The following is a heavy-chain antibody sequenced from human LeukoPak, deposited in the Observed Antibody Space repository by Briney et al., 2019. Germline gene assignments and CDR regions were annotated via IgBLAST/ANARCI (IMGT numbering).Heavy chain of an antibody. D-gene: IGHD6-6*01. J-gene: IGHJ4*02. V-gene: IGHV1-46*01. Sequence: GASVKVSCKASGSIFSSYYMHWVRQAPGQGLEWMGIINPGGGSTSYAQKFQGRVTMTRDTSSSTVYMELSSLRSEDTAVYYCARDSSSSPSDFDYWGQGTLVTVSS. CDR2: INPGGGST. CDR3: ARDSSSSPSDFDY. CDR1: GSIFSSYY.